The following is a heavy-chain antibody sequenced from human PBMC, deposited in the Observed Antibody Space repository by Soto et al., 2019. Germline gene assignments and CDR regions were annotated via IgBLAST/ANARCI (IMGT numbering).Heavy chain of an antibody. V-gene: IGHV4-59*01. CDR1: GGSISSYY. CDR2: IYYSGST. J-gene: IGHJ5*02. D-gene: IGHD5-18*01. CDR3: ARAGGVWVDTAMVTIGWFDP. Sequence: SETLSLTCTVSGGSISSYYWSWIRQPPGKGLEWIGYIYYSGSTNYNPSLKSRVTISVDTSKNQFSLKLSSVTAADTAVYYCARAGGVWVDTAMVTIGWFDPWGQGTLVTVSS.